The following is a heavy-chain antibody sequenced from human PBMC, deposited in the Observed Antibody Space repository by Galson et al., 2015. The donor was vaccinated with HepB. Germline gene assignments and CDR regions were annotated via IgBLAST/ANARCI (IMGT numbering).Heavy chain of an antibody. Sequence: SLRLSCAASGFTFSNAWMNWVRQAPGKGLEWVGRIKSKTDGGTTDYAAPVKGRFTISRDDSKNTLYLQMNSLKTEDTAVYYCTTIPVVTWFGELYGSGGMDVWGQGTTVTVSS. CDR1: GFTFSNAW. J-gene: IGHJ6*02. D-gene: IGHD3-10*01. V-gene: IGHV3-15*07. CDR3: TTIPVVTWFGELYGSGGMDV. CDR2: IKSKTDGGTT.